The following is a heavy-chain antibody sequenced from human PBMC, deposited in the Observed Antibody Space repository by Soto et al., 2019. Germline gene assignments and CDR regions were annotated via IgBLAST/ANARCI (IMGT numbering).Heavy chain of an antibody. Sequence: EVQLVESGGGLVQPGGSLRLSCAASGFMFGSYWMTWVRHAPGKGLEWVANIKRDGSEKFYVDSVKGRFTISRDNADNSLFLHMTSLRAEGTDIYCCARVMANGCEVDYWGEGALVT. CDR3: ARVMANGCEVDY. D-gene: IGHD2-15*01. CDR2: IKRDGSEK. CDR1: GFMFGSYW. V-gene: IGHV3-7*03. J-gene: IGHJ4*02.